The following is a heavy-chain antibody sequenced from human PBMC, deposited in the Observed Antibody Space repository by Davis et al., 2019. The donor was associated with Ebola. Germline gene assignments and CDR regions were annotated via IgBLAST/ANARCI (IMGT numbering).Heavy chain of an antibody. D-gene: IGHD3-10*01. V-gene: IGHV4-39*01. J-gene: IGHJ4*02. Sequence: SETLSLTCTVSGGSISSSSYHWGWIRQPPGKGLEWIGRMYYSGSTYYNPSLKSRVTISVDTSKNQFSLKLSSVTAADTAVYYCASLLTYYYGSGIYSSPYYFDYWGQGTLVTVSS. CDR1: GGSISSSSYH. CDR2: MYYSGST. CDR3: ASLLTYYYGSGIYSSPYYFDY.